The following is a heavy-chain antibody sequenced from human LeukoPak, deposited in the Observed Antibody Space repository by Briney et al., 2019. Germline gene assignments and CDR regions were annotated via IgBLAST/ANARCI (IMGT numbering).Heavy chain of an antibody. CDR1: GFTFSSYA. J-gene: IGHJ4*02. CDR2: ISGSGGST. CDR3: AKDPYYDSSGYSRSGVIVLAYFDY. Sequence: GGSLRLSCAASGFTFSSYAMSWVRQAPGKGLEWVSAISGSGGSTYYADSVKVRFTISRSNSKNTLSLQMNSLGAEDTAVYYCAKDPYYDSSGYSRSGVIVLAYFDYWGQGTLVTVSS. D-gene: IGHD3-22*01. V-gene: IGHV3-23*01.